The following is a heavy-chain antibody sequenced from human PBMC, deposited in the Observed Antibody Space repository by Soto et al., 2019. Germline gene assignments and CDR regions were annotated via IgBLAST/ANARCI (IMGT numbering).Heavy chain of an antibody. Sequence: SENLCLTCAVYGGSFSGYYWSWIRQPPGKGLEWIGEINHSGSTNYKPSLKRRVTISVDTSKNQFSLKLSSVTAADTAVYYCARGVVGGVAARPNYGMDVWGQGTTVT. CDR1: GGSFSGYY. D-gene: IGHD6-6*01. V-gene: IGHV4-34*01. CDR3: ARGVVGGVAARPNYGMDV. CDR2: INHSGST. J-gene: IGHJ6*02.